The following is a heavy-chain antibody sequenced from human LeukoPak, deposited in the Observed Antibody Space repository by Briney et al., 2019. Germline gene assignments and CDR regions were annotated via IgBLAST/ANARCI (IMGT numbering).Heavy chain of an antibody. J-gene: IGHJ4*02. Sequence: SVKVSCKASGGTFSSYAISWVRQAPGQGLEWMGRIIPILSIANYAQKFQGRVTITADKSTSTAYMELSSLRSEDTAVYYCARDLGDVGDFDYWGQGTLVTVSS. CDR2: IIPILSIA. CDR1: GGTFSSYA. V-gene: IGHV1-69*04. D-gene: IGHD1-26*01. CDR3: ARDLGDVGDFDY.